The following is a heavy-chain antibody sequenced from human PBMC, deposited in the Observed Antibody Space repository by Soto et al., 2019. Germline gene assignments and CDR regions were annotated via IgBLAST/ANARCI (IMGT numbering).Heavy chain of an antibody. D-gene: IGHD3-9*01. Sequence: SETLSLTCTVSGGSISSSSYYWGWIRQPPGKGLEWIGSIYYSGSTYYNPSLKSRVTISVDTSKNQFSLKLSSVTAADTAVYYCARRDYDSLTGYFNSGPFDYWGQGTLVTVSS. J-gene: IGHJ4*02. CDR2: IYYSGST. CDR3: ARRDYDSLTGYFNSGPFDY. V-gene: IGHV4-39*01. CDR1: GGSISSSSYY.